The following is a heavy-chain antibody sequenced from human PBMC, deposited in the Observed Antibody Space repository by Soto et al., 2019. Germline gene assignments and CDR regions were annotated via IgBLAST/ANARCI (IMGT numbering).Heavy chain of an antibody. D-gene: IGHD1-26*01. V-gene: IGHV4-30-2*01. CDR1: GSSISSGSYS. CDR3: AREERGYYYYGMDV. Sequence: SETLALTCAVSGSSISSGSYSWSWIRQPPGKGLEWIGYIYHSGSTYYNPSLKSRVTISVDRSKNQFSLKLSSVTAADTAVYYCAREERGYYYYGMDVWGQGTTVTVS. CDR2: IYHSGST. J-gene: IGHJ6*02.